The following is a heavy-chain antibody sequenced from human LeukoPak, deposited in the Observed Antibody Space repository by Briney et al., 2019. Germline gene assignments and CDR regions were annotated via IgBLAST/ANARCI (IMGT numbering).Heavy chain of an antibody. J-gene: IGHJ6*03. D-gene: IGHD6-19*01. CDR2: INHSGGT. CDR1: GGSISSYY. Sequence: SETLSLTCTVSGGSISSYYWSWIRQPPGKGLEWIGEINHSGGTNYNPSLKSRVTISVDTSKNQFSLKLSSVTAADTAVYYCARLRIAVAGTALVRYMDVWGKGTTVTISS. V-gene: IGHV4-34*01. CDR3: ARLRIAVAGTALVRYMDV.